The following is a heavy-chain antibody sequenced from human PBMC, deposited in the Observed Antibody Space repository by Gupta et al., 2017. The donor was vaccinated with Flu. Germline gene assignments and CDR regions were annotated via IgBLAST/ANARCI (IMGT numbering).Heavy chain of an antibody. J-gene: IGHJ6*02. CDR2: INPDSGAT. D-gene: IGHD2-21*02. CDR3: ARSIVTYCGGDCFSTYYYYGMDV. V-gene: IGHV1-2*02. Sequence: QVQLVQSGAEVKKPGASVKVSCKASGYTFTGYHMHWVRQAPGQGLEWMGWINPDSGATNYAQNFQVRVTMTRDTSINTAYMELSTLKSDDTATYYCARSIVTYCGGDCFSTYYYYGMDVWGQGTTVTVSS. CDR1: GYTFTGYH.